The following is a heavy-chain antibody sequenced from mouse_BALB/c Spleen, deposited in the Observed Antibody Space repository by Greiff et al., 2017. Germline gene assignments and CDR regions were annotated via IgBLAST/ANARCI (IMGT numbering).Heavy chain of an antibody. Sequence: QFQLQQSGAELVKPGSSVKLSCKASGYTFTSYYMYWVKQRPGQGLEWIGEINPSHGGTNFNEKFKSKATQTVGKSSSTAYMQLSILTSEDSAVYYCTRDGKYVGFAYWGQGTLVTVSA. CDR2: INPSHGGT. D-gene: IGHD2-1*01. V-gene: IGHV1S81*02. J-gene: IGHJ3*01. CDR1: GYTFTSYY. CDR3: TRDGKYVGFAY.